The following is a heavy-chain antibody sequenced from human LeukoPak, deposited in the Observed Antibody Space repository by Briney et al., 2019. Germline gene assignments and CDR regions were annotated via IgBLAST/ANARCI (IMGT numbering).Heavy chain of an antibody. Sequence: GGSLRLSCAASGFTFSSYWMSWVRQAPGKGLEWVANIKQDGSKKYYVDSVKGRFTISRDNAKNSLYLQMNSLRAEDTAVYYCARGTYSSGWYPDAFDIWGQGTMVTVSS. J-gene: IGHJ3*02. D-gene: IGHD6-19*01. CDR2: IKQDGSKK. CDR1: GFTFSSYW. V-gene: IGHV3-7*01. CDR3: ARGTYSSGWYPDAFDI.